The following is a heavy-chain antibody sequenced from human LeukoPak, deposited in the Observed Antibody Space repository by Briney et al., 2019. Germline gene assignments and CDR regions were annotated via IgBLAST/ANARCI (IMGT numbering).Heavy chain of an antibody. CDR3: ASARSGFRYCSGGSCYSLDY. Sequence: GASVKVSCKASGYTFTSYYMHWVRRAPGQGLEWMGIINPSGGSTSYAQKFQGRVTMTRDMSTSTVYMELSRLRSDDTAVYYCASARSGFRYCSGGSCYSLDYWGQGTLVTVSS. CDR2: INPSGGST. V-gene: IGHV1-46*01. D-gene: IGHD2-15*01. CDR1: GYTFTSYY. J-gene: IGHJ4*02.